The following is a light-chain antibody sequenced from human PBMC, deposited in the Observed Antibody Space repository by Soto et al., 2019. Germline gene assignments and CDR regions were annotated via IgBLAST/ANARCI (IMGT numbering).Light chain of an antibody. CDR3: SSYTSSGIYV. CDR2: DVS. J-gene: IGLJ1*01. Sequence: HSALTQPASVSGSPGQSITISCTGTSSDVGGYNYVSWYQQHPGKAPKLMIYDVSNRPSGVSDRFSGSKSANTASLAISGLQSEDEADYYCSSYTSSGIYVFGTGTKLTVL. CDR1: SSDVGGYNY. V-gene: IGLV2-14*01.